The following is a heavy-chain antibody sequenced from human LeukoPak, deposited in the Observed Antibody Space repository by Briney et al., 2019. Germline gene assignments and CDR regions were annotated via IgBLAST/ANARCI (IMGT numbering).Heavy chain of an antibody. D-gene: IGHD4-23*01. CDR1: GFTFSSYD. CDR3: AKDLGDYGGNSDLNY. Sequence: GRSLRVSCAASGFTFSSYDMHWVRQAPGKGLEWVAVISYDGSNKYYTDSVKGRFTISRDNSKNTLYLQMNSLRAEDTAVYYCAKDLGDYGGNSDLNYWGQGTLVTVSS. J-gene: IGHJ4*02. V-gene: IGHV3-30*18. CDR2: ISYDGSNK.